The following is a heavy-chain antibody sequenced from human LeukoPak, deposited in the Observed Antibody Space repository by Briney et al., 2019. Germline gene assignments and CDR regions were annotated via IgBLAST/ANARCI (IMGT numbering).Heavy chain of an antibody. CDR2: IKETTYGGTK. CDR3: STDGNY. V-gene: IGHV3-15*01. Sequence: GGSLRLSCLCSGFTFTTAWMSWVRQAPGKGLEWVGRIKETTYGGTKEYAGPVKGRFTTSRDDSKNTLYLPMDNLKVEDNGVYFCSTDGNYWGQGTLVAAS. D-gene: IGHD2/OR15-2a*01. J-gene: IGHJ4*02. CDR1: GFTFTTAW.